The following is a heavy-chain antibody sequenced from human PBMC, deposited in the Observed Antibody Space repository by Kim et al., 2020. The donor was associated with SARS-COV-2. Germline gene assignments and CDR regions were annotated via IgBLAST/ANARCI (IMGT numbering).Heavy chain of an antibody. V-gene: IGHV3-7*04. CDR3: ARLGSSSWNFDY. CDR2: K. J-gene: IGHJ4*02. Sequence: KCYVASVKGRFTISRDNAKNSLYLQMNSLGAEDTAVYYCARLGSSSWNFDYWGQGTLVTVSS. D-gene: IGHD6-13*01.